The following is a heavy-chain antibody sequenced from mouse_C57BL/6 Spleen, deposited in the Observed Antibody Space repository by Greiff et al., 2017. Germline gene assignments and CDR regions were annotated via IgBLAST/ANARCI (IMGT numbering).Heavy chain of an antibody. D-gene: IGHD2-1*01. Sequence: VQVVESGPGLVQPSQSLSITCTVSGFSLTSYGVHWVRQSPGKGLEWLGVIWSGGSTDYNAAFISRLSISKDNSKSQVFFKMNSLQADDTAIYYCASLPPFAYWGQGTLVTVSA. CDR3: ASLPPFAY. V-gene: IGHV2-2*01. J-gene: IGHJ3*01. CDR1: GFSLTSYG. CDR2: IWSGGST.